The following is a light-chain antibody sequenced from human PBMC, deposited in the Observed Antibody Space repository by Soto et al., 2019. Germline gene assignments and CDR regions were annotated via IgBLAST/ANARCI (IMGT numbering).Light chain of an antibody. Sequence: QSALTQPASVSGSPGQSITISCTGTSSYVGGYNYVSWYQQHPDKAPKLLIYEVSNRPSGVSNRFSGSKSGNTASLTIYGLQAEDEADYYCSSYTNSGSVFGGGTQLTVL. CDR2: EVS. CDR1: SSYVGGYNY. V-gene: IGLV2-14*01. J-gene: IGLJ2*01. CDR3: SSYTNSGSV.